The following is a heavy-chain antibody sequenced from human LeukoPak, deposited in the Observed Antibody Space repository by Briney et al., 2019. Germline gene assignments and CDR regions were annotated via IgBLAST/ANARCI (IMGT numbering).Heavy chain of an antibody. CDR1: GFTFSIYR. Sequence: GGSLRLSCAASGFTFSIYRMTWVRQAPGKGLEWVANIKEDGSEKYYVDSVKGRFTISRDNAKTSLYLQMNSLRTEDTAVYYCASGRGGSYWGQGTLVTVSS. CDR2: IKEDGSEK. V-gene: IGHV3-7*01. J-gene: IGHJ4*02. CDR3: ASGRGGSY. D-gene: IGHD1-26*01.